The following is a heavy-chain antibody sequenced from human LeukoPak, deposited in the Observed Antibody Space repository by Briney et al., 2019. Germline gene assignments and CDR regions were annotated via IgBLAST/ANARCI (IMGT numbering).Heavy chain of an antibody. CDR1: NCSITSGYF. V-gene: IGHV4-38-2*02. CDR2: IYHSGTT. J-gene: IGHJ4*02. CDR3: ARDGVFHDSDGYSFDY. D-gene: IGHD3-22*01. Sequence: KTSETLSLTCAVSNCSITSGYFWGWIRQPPGKGLEWIASIYHSGTTYYNPSLRNRVTLFVDTSKNQFSLKLTSLTAADTAVYYCARDGVFHDSDGYSFDYWGQGTLVTVSS.